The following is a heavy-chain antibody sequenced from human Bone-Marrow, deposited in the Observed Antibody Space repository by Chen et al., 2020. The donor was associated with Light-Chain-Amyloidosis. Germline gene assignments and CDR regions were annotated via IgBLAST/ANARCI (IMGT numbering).Heavy chain of an antibody. J-gene: IGHJ4*02. CDR2: IYPDDSDA. Sequence: EGQLEQSGTEVKKPGESLKSSGKGAGYTFPNYWIGWVLQMPGTGLEWMGVIYPDDSDARYSPSFEGQLTISADKSITTAYLQWRSLKASDTAMYYCARRRDGYNFDYWGQGTLVTVSS. V-gene: IGHV5-51*01. D-gene: IGHD5-12*01. CDR1: GYTFPNYW. CDR3: ARRRDGYNFDY.